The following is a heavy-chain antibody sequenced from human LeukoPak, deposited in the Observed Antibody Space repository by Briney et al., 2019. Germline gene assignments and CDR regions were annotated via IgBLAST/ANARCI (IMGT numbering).Heavy chain of an antibody. Sequence: ASVKVSCKASGGTFSSYAISWVRQAPGQGLEWMGGIIPIFGTANYARKFQGRVTITADESTSTAHMELSSLRSEDTAVYYCARVSGTTIDYWGQGTLVTVSS. D-gene: IGHD1-1*01. V-gene: IGHV1-69*13. CDR2: IIPIFGTA. CDR1: GGTFSSYA. J-gene: IGHJ4*02. CDR3: ARVSGTTIDY.